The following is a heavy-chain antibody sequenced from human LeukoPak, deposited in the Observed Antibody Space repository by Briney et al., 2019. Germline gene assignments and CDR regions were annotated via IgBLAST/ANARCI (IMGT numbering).Heavy chain of an antibody. V-gene: IGHV4-34*01. J-gene: IGHJ4*02. Sequence: PGGSLRLSCAASGFTFTNVWVSWVRQPPGKGLEWIGEINHSGSTNYNPSLKSRVTISVDTSKNQFSLKLSSVTAADTAVYYCARGYPAVAVDYWGQGTLVTASS. D-gene: IGHD6-19*01. CDR1: GFTFTNVW. CDR2: INHSGST. CDR3: ARGYPAVAVDY.